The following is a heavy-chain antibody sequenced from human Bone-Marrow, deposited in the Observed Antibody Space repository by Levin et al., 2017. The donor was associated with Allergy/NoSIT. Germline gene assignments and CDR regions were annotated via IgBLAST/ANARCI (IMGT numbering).Heavy chain of an antibody. Sequence: LSLTCAASGFHFHFYGLHWVRQAPCEGLAWVAFISYEGSSKYYAESVKGRFTISRDHSKNTMFLQMNSLRTDDTAVYYCAREVAAAGDDYYYFGLDVWGQGTTVTVSS. V-gene: IGHV3-30-3*01. CDR1: GFHFHFYG. CDR2: ISYEGSSK. J-gene: IGHJ6*02. CDR3: AREVAAAGDDYYYFGLDV. D-gene: IGHD6-13*01.